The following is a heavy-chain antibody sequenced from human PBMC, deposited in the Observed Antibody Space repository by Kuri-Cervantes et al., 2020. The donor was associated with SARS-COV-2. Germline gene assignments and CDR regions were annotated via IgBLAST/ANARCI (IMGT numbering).Heavy chain of an antibody. CDR3: ARDGSLGYSYGRYYYYGMDV. CDR2: INWIRGGT. J-gene: IGHJ6*02. V-gene: IGHV3-20*04. D-gene: IGHD5-18*01. CDR1: GFTFDDYG. Sequence: GESLKISCAASGFTFDDYGMSWVRQAPGKRLEWVSSINWIRGGTTYADSVRGRFSISRDNAKNSLYLQMNSLRAEDTAVYYCARDGSLGYSYGRYYYYGMDVWGQGTTVTVSS.